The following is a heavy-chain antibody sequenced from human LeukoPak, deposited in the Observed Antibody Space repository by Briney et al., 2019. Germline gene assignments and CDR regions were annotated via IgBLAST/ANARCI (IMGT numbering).Heavy chain of an antibody. CDR2: ISSKGTTI. J-gene: IGHJ4*02. Sequence: GGSLRLSCAASGFTFSSYSMNWVRQAPGKGLEWVSYISSKGTTIYYADSVKGRFTISRDNAKNSLYLQMTSLRDEDTAVYYCARDSSGWKYYFDYWGQGTLVTVSS. D-gene: IGHD6-19*01. CDR1: GFTFSSYS. V-gene: IGHV3-48*02. CDR3: ARDSSGWKYYFDY.